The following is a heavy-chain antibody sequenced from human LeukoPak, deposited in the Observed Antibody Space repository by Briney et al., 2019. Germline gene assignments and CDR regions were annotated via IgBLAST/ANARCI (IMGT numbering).Heavy chain of an antibody. J-gene: IGHJ4*02. CDR2: ISYDGSNK. V-gene: IGHV3-30-3*01. CDR1: GFTFSSYA. Sequence: GRSLRLSCAASGFTFSSYAMHWVRQAPGKGLEWVAVISYDGSNKYYADSVKGRFTISRDNSKNTLYLQMNSLRAEDMAVYYCARDGPSSGHYYFDYWGQGTLVTVSS. CDR3: ARDGPSSGHYYFDY. D-gene: IGHD3-22*01.